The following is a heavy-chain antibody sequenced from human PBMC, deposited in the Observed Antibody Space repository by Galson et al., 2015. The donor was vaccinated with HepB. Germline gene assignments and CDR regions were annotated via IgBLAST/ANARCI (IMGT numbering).Heavy chain of an antibody. Sequence: SLRLSCAASGFTFSSYWMSWVRQAPGKGLEWVANIKQDGSEKYYVNPVKGRFTISRDNAKNSLYLQMNSLRAEDTAVYYCARGVYYDSSGYGFWGQGTLVTVSS. CDR1: GFTFSSYW. D-gene: IGHD3-22*01. J-gene: IGHJ4*02. CDR2: IKQDGSEK. CDR3: ARGVYYDSSGYGF. V-gene: IGHV3-7*03.